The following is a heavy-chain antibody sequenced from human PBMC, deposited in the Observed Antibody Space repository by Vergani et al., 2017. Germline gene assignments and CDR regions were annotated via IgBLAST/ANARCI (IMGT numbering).Heavy chain of an antibody. J-gene: IGHJ6*02. CDR2: IRYDGSNP. CDR3: AKKRGSFYYYGEDV. CDR1: GYTFGHFA. Sequence: QEQLLQSGGGVVQPGGSLRLSCIGSGYTFGHFAMHWVRQAPGKGLAWVAFIRYDGSNPQYIDSVKVRFTISRDNSKDTLFLQMNGLRAEDTGTYFCAKKRGSFYYYGEDVWGQGTTITVSS. V-gene: IGHV3-30*02. D-gene: IGHD6-13*01.